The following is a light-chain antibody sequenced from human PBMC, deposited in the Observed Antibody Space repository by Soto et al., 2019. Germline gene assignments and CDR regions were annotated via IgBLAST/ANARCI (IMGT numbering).Light chain of an antibody. CDR1: QGVSSGY. CDR2: GTS. V-gene: IGKV3-20*01. CDR3: QQYGSSPRT. Sequence: EIVLTQSPGTLSLSPGERATLSCRASQGVSSGYLAWYQQNPGQAPRLLISGTSSRATGIPDRFSGSGSGTDFTLTISRLEPEDFVMYYCQQYGSSPRTFGQGTKVEI. J-gene: IGKJ1*01.